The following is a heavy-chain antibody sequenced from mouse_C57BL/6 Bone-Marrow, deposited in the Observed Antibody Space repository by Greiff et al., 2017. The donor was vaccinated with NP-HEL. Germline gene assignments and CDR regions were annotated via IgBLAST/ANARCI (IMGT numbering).Heavy chain of an antibody. CDR2: IDPENGDT. CDR3: TTYDWYFDY. D-gene: IGHD2-12*01. J-gene: IGHJ2*01. Sequence: VQLQQSGAELVRPGASVKLSCTASGFNIKDDNMHWVKQRPEQGLEWIGWIDPENGDTEYASKFQGKATITADTSSNTAYLQLSSLTSEDTAVYYCTTYDWYFDYWGQGTTLTVSS. V-gene: IGHV14-4*01. CDR1: GFNIKDDN.